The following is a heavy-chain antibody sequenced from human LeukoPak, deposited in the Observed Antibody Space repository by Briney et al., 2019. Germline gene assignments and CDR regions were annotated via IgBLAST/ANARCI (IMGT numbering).Heavy chain of an antibody. CDR1: GYTFTSYG. D-gene: IGHD3-22*01. Sequence: ASVKVSCKASGYTFTSYGISWVRQAPGQGLEWMGWISAYNGNTNYAQKLQGRVIMTTDTSTSTAYMELRSLRSDDTAAYYCAREGPYYYDSSGQSPFDYWGQGTLVTVSS. CDR3: AREGPYYYDSSGQSPFDY. V-gene: IGHV1-18*01. CDR2: ISAYNGNT. J-gene: IGHJ4*02.